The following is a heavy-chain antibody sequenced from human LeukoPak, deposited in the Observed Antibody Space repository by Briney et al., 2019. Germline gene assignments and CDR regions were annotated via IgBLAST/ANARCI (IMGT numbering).Heavy chain of an antibody. D-gene: IGHD3-9*01. V-gene: IGHV3-23*01. J-gene: IGHJ4*02. CDR2: ITGSGGNT. Sequence: GGSLRLSCAASGINVSTNYMTWIRQAPGKGLEWVSAITGSGGNTYYADSVKGRFTISRDNSKNTVFLQMNSLRAEDTAVYYCAKWGDYDVLTGYYVSDYWGQGTLVTVSS. CDR3: AKWGDYDVLTGYYVSDY. CDR1: GINVSTNY.